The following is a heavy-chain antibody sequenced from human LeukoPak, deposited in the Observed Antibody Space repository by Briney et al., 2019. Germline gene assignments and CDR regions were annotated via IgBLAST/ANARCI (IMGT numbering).Heavy chain of an antibody. CDR3: QTTVVRKFDY. Sequence: GGSLRLFCAASGFTFSSYGMHWVRQAPGKGLKWVAVIWYDGSNKYYADSVKGRFTISRDNSKNTLYLQMNSLGAEDTAVYYCQTTVVRKFDYWGQGTLVTVSS. CDR1: GFTFSSYG. J-gene: IGHJ4*02. V-gene: IGHV3-30*02. CDR2: IWYDGSNK. D-gene: IGHD4-23*01.